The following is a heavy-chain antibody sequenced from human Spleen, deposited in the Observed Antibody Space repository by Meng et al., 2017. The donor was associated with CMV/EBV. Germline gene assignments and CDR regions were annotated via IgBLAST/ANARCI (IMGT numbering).Heavy chain of an antibody. CDR2: IYPDDSDT. Sequence: GESLKISCKGSGYSFSTYWIGWVRQMPGKGLEYMGIIYPDDSDTRYSPSFQGQVTISADKFISTAYLQWSSLKASDTAMYYCARLGERPESWYFDYWGQGTLVTVSS. CDR1: GYSFSTYW. J-gene: IGHJ4*02. D-gene: IGHD3-10*01. CDR3: ARLGERPESWYFDY. V-gene: IGHV5-51*01.